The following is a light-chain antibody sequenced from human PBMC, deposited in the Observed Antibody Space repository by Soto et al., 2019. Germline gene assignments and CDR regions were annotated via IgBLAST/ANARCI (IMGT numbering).Light chain of an antibody. V-gene: IGKV3-20*01. CDR3: QQYGNSPLT. Sequence: IVLTQSPDTLSLSPGERVTLSCRASHSVTSSHVAWYRQKPGQPPTLLIYGASSRAAGVADRFSGDGSGKDFTLTISSLEPEDFAEYLCQQYGNSPLTCGRGTKLEMK. J-gene: IGKJ2*01. CDR2: GAS. CDR1: HSVTSSH.